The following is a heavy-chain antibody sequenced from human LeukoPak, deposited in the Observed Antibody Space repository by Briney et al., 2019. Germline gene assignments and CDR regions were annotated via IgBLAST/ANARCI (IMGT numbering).Heavy chain of an antibody. D-gene: IGHD1-26*01. CDR2: INWNGGST. J-gene: IGHJ4*02. V-gene: IGHV3-20*04. CDR3: ARDRRATHFDY. CDR1: GFTFDDYG. Sequence: GGSLRLSCAASGFTFDDYGMSWVRQAPGKGLEWVAGINWNGGSTGYADSVKGRFTISRDNAKNSLYLQMNSLRAEDTALYYCARDRRATHFDYWGQGTLVTVSS.